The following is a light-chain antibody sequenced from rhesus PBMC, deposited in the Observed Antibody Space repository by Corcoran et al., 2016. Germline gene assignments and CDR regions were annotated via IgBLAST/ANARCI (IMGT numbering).Light chain of an antibody. V-gene: IGKV1-28*02. J-gene: IGKJ3*01. Sequence: DIQMTQSPSSLSASVGHTVTITCRASQDISSYLNWFQQKPGKAPKLPIYDASRLESGVPSRFSGSGSGTDFTRTISGLQPADSATYYCLQHDRYPFTFGPGTKLDIK. CDR2: DAS. CDR1: QDISSY. CDR3: LQHDRYPFT.